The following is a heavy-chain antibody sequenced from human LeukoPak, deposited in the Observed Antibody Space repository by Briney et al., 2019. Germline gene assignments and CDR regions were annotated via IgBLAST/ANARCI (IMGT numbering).Heavy chain of an antibody. V-gene: IGHV4-59*01. CDR2: IYYSGST. Sequence: PSETLSHTCTVSGGSISSYYWSWIRQPPGKGLEWIGYIYYSGSTNYNPSLKSRVTISVDTSKNQFSLKLNSVTAADTAVYYCARDYCSGGSCYWDYWGQGTLVTVSS. D-gene: IGHD2-15*01. CDR1: GGSISSYY. CDR3: ARDYCSGGSCYWDY. J-gene: IGHJ4*02.